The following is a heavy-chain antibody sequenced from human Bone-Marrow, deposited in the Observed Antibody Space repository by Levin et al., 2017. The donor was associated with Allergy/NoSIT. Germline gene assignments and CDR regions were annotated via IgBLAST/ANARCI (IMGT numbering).Heavy chain of an antibody. CDR3: ARKGAVGATTGLDY. D-gene: IGHD1-26*01. V-gene: IGHV3-30-3*01. CDR1: GFTFSSYA. CDR2: ISYDGSNK. J-gene: IGHJ4*02. Sequence: GESLKISCAASGFTFSSYAMHWVRQAPGKGLEWVAVISYDGSNKYYADSVKGRFTISRDNSKNTLYLQMNSLRAEDTAVYYCARKGAVGATTGLDYWGQGTLVTVSS.